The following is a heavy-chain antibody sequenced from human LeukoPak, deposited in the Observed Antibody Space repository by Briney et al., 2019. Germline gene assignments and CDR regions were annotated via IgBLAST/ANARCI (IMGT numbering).Heavy chain of an antibody. CDR1: GYTFTSYG. J-gene: IGHJ5*02. CDR3: ARDQRYCSSTSCRWFDP. CDR2: ISAYNGST. V-gene: IGHV1-18*01. Sequence: WASVKVSCKASGYTFTSYGISWVRQAPGQGLEWMGWISAYNGSTNYAQKLQGRVTMTTDTSTSTAYMELRSLRSDDTAVYYCARDQRYCSSTSCRWFDPWGQGTLVTVSS. D-gene: IGHD2-2*01.